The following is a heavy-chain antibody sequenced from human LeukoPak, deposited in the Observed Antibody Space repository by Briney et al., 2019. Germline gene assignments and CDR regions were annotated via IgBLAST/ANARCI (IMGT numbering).Heavy chain of an antibody. D-gene: IGHD3-16*01. CDR2: ISSSSSYI. Sequence: GGSLRLSCAASGFTFSSYSMNWVRQAPGKGLEWVSSISSSSSYIYYADSVKGRFTISRDNAKNSLYLQMNSLRAEDTAVYYCARDTRGLPSRGSWFDPWGQGTLVTVSS. CDR3: ARDTRGLPSRGSWFDP. V-gene: IGHV3-21*04. J-gene: IGHJ5*02. CDR1: GFTFSSYS.